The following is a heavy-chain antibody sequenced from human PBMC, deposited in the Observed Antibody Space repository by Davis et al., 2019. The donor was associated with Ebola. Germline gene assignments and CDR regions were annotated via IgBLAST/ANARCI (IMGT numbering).Heavy chain of an antibody. V-gene: IGHV3-23*01. CDR2: INAVAYNT. D-gene: IGHD6-19*01. CDR3: ATCGFCISTSGVEY. J-gene: IGHJ4*02. CDR1: GFTFSNYA. Sequence: GESLKISCAASGFTFSNYAMSWVRQAPGKGPEWVSGINAVAYNTYHADSVRGRFTISRDNSKNTLYLQMNSLSGDDTAVYYCATCGFCISTSGVEYWGQGTLVSVSS.